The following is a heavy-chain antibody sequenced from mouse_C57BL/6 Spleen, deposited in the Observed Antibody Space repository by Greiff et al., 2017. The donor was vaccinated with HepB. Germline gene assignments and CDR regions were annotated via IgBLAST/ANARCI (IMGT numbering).Heavy chain of an antibody. D-gene: IGHD3-3*01. Sequence: VQLQQSGAELARPGASVKLSCKASGYTFTSYGISWVKQRTGQGLEWIGEIYPRSGNTYYNDKFKGKATLTADKSSSTAYMELRSLTSEDSAVYFCAREDRYAMDYWGQGTSVTVSS. CDR1: GYTFTSYG. CDR3: AREDRYAMDY. V-gene: IGHV1-81*01. CDR2: IYPRSGNT. J-gene: IGHJ4*01.